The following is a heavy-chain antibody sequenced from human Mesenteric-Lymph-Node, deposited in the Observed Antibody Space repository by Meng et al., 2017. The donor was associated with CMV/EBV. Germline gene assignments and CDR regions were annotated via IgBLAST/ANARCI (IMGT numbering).Heavy chain of an antibody. CDR3: ARRGYGMGSFDY. CDR1: GSRFTGYW. V-gene: IGHV5-51*01. Sequence: CKSSGSRFTGYWLGWVRQMPGKGLEWVAIIFPYDSDTRYSPSFQGQVTVSADKSISTAYLQWSSLKASDTAMYYCARRGYGMGSFDYWGQGTLVTVSS. J-gene: IGHJ4*02. D-gene: IGHD5-18*01. CDR2: IFPYDSDT.